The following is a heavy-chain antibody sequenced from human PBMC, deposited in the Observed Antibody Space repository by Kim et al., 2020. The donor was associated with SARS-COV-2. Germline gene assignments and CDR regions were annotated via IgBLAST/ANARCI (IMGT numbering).Heavy chain of an antibody. V-gene: IGHV3-48*02. J-gene: IGHJ2*01. D-gene: IGHD6-6*01. CDR2: ISSSSSTI. CDR3: ARDRLRELVELLVARPSYFDL. CDR1: GFTFSSYS. Sequence: GGSLRLSCAASGFTFSSYSMNWVRQAPGKGLEWVSYISSSSSTIYYADSVKGRFTISRDNAKNSLYLQMNSLRDEDTAVYYCARDRLRELVELLVARPSYFDLWGRGTLVTVSS.